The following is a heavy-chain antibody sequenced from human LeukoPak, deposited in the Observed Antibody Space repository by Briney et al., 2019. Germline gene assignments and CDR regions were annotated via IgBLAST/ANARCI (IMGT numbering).Heavy chain of an antibody. Sequence: ASVRVSCKASGGTFNSYVIGWVRQAPGQGLEWMGRIIPRFGSANYAQKFQGRVTITADKSTSTAYMELTSLRSDDTAVYFCAKDDVTGNSPKFAFDIWGQGTVVTVSS. J-gene: IGHJ3*02. CDR1: GGTFNSYV. CDR2: IIPRFGSA. D-gene: IGHD4-23*01. V-gene: IGHV1-69*06. CDR3: AKDDVTGNSPKFAFDI.